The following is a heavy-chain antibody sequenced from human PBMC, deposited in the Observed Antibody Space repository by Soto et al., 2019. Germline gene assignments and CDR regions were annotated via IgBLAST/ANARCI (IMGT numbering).Heavy chain of an antibody. CDR1: GGSISSSSYY. V-gene: IGHV4-39*01. J-gene: IGHJ5*02. CDR3: ARPRAVKYVWGSYRSWFDP. Sequence: NPSETLSLTCTVSGGSISSSSYYWGWIRQPPGKGLEWIGSIYYSGSTYYNPSLKSRVAISVDTSKNQFSLKLSSVTAADTAVYYCARPRAVKYVWGSYRSWFDPWGQGTLVTVS. CDR2: IYYSGST. D-gene: IGHD3-16*02.